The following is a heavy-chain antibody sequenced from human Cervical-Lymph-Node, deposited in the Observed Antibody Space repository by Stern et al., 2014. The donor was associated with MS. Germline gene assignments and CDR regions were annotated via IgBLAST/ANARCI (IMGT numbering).Heavy chain of an antibody. Sequence: EVQLEESGGGLVQPGGSLRLSCAASGFTFSSYWMHWVRQAQGTGLAWVSRIDSDGSGTTYADSVKGRFTISRDTAKNPLYLQMNSLRAEDTAVYYCARAPYYYDTSGYSYSYFDLWGRGTLVTVSS. J-gene: IGHJ2*01. CDR1: GFTFSSYW. V-gene: IGHV3-74*02. CDR3: ARAPYYYDTSGYSYSYFDL. CDR2: IDSDGSGT. D-gene: IGHD3-22*01.